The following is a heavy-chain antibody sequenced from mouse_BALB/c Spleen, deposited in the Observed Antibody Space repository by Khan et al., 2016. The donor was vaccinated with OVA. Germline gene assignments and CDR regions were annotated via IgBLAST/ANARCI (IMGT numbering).Heavy chain of an antibody. CDR1: GFSLTSNA. V-gene: IGHV2-3*01. J-gene: IGHJ2*01. Sequence: QVQLKQSGPGLVAPSQSLSITCTASGFSLTSNAVSWVRQPPGKGLEWVGVICGDGTLNYYSVLKSRVSISKNNSKNQVFLKLNSLQTDYTATYYCYKLRVFYFDYWGQGTTLTVSS. CDR2: ICGDGTL. CDR3: YKLRVFYFDY.